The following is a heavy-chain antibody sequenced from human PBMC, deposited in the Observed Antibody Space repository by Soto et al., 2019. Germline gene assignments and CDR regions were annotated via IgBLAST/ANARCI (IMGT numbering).Heavy chain of an antibody. CDR2: IIPIFGTA. J-gene: IGHJ4*02. V-gene: IGHV1-69*01. D-gene: IGHD6-13*01. Sequence: SVKVSCKASGGTFSSYAISWVRQAPGQGLEWMGGIIPIFGTANYAQKFQGRVTITADESTSTAYMELSSLRSEDTAVYYCARSLTGYSSSWYGSSAFDYWGQGTLVTVSS. CDR3: ARSLTGYSSSWYGSSAFDY. CDR1: GGTFSSYA.